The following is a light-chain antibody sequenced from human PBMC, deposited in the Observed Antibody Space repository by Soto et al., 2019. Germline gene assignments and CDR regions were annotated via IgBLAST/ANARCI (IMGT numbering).Light chain of an antibody. CDR1: QSVNSN. CDR2: AAS. CDR3: QQYNNWPPAYT. J-gene: IGKJ2*01. Sequence: IVMTQSPATLSVSPGERATLSCRASQSVNSNLAWYQQKPGQVPRLIIYAASTRATGIPARFSGSGSGTEFTLTIGSLQSEYSAGYYCQQYNNWPPAYTFGQGTKLYLK. V-gene: IGKV3-15*01.